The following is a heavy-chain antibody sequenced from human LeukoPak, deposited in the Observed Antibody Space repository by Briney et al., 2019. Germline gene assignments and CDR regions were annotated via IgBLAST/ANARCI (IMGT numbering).Heavy chain of an antibody. D-gene: IGHD3-10*01. V-gene: IGHV4-34*01. CDR3: ASITMVRGVIIHPNWFDP. CDR2: INHSGST. J-gene: IGHJ5*02. Sequence: SETLSLTCAVYGGSFSGYYWSWIRQPPGKGLEWTGEINHSGSTNYNPSLKSRVTISVDTSKNQFSLKLSSVTAADTAVYYCASITMVRGVIIHPNWFDPWGQGTLVTVSS. CDR1: GGSFSGYY.